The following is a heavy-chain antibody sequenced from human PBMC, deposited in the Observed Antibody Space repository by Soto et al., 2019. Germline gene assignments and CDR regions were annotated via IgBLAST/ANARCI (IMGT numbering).Heavy chain of an antibody. CDR1: GGSFSGYY. V-gene: IGHV4-34*01. Sequence: SETLSLTCAVYGGSFSGYYWSWIRQPPGKGLEWIGEINHSGSTNYNPSLKSRVTISGDTSKNQFSLKLSSVTAADTAVYYCARDGGGWYFDYWGQGTLVTVSS. D-gene: IGHD6-19*01. CDR2: INHSGST. CDR3: ARDGGGWYFDY. J-gene: IGHJ4*02.